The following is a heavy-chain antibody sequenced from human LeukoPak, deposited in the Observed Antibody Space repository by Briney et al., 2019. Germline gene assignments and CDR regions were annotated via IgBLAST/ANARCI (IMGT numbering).Heavy chain of an antibody. J-gene: IGHJ4*02. V-gene: IGHV3-15*01. CDR1: GFTFSNAW. D-gene: IGHD3-10*01. CDR2: IKSKTDGGTT. CDR3: TTTRITMVRGVITRFDY. Sequence: PGGSLRLSCAASGFTFSNAWMSWVRQAPGKGLEWVGRIKSKTDGGTTDYAAPVKGRLTISRDDSKNTLYLQMNSLKTEDTAVYYCTTTRITMVRGVITRFDYWGQGTLVTVSS.